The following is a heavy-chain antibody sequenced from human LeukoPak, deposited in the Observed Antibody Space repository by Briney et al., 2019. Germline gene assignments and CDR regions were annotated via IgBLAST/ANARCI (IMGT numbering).Heavy chain of an antibody. Sequence: PSETLSLTCTVSGGPISSYYWSWIWQPPGKGLEWIGYIYYSGSTNYNPSLKSRVTISVDTSKNQFSLKLSSVTAADTAVYYCARGRVQSSTRYGMDVWGQGTTVTVSS. CDR1: GGPISSYY. CDR3: ARGRVQSSTRYGMDV. CDR2: IYYSGST. D-gene: IGHD6-13*01. V-gene: IGHV4-59*01. J-gene: IGHJ6*02.